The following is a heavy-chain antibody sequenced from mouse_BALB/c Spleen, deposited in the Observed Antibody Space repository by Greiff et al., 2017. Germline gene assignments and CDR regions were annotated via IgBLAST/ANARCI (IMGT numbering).Heavy chain of an antibody. Sequence: QLQESGPELEKPGASVKISCKASGYSFTGYNMNWVKQSNGKSLEWIGNIDPYYGGTSYNQKFKGKATLTVDKSSSTAYMQLKSLTSEDSAVYYCAIFYGYDPYYAMDYWGQGTSVTVSS. CDR1: GYSFTGYN. CDR2: IDPYYGGT. CDR3: AIFYGYDPYYAMDY. J-gene: IGHJ4*01. D-gene: IGHD2-2*01. V-gene: IGHV1-39*01.